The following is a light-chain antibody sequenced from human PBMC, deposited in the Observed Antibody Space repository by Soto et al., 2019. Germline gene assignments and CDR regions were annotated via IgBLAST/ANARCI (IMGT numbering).Light chain of an antibody. J-gene: IGLJ1*01. CDR3: AAWDNSLNGYV. V-gene: IGLV1-44*01. Sequence: QSALTQPPSASGTPGQRVAISCSGASSNIGSTRANWYRQLPGSAPKLLIYSDNQRPSGVPDRFSGSKSGTSASLAISGLQSEDEADYYCAAWDNSLNGYVFGTGTKATVL. CDR1: SSNIGSTR. CDR2: SDN.